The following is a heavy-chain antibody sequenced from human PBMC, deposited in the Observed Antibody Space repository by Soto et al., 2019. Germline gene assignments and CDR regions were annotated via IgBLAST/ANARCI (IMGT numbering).Heavy chain of an antibody. J-gene: IGHJ4*01. Sequence: QVQLQESGPGLVKPSETLSLTCTVSGGSINGYYWTWLRQSPTNGLEWIGYFLFSGSTKYNPSLESRLTISADTSKNQISLTLSSVTAADTAVYYCARASGYSYGYDDFFDNWGQGTLANVSS. V-gene: IGHV4-59*01. D-gene: IGHD5-18*01. CDR2: FLFSGST. CDR3: ARASGYSYGYDDFFDN. CDR1: GGSINGYY.